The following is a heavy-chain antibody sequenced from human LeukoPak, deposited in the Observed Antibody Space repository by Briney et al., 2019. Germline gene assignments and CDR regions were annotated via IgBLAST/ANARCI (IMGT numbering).Heavy chain of an antibody. D-gene: IGHD6-6*01. CDR2: INPNSGGT. V-gene: IGHV1-2*02. CDR3: ARDLGQLAYDAFDI. Sequence: ASVKVSCKASGYTFTGYYMHWVRQAPGQGLEWMGWINPNSGGTNYAQKFQGKVTMTRDTSISTAYMELSRLRSDDTAVYYCARDLGQLAYDAFDIWGQGTMVTVSS. CDR1: GYTFTGYY. J-gene: IGHJ3*02.